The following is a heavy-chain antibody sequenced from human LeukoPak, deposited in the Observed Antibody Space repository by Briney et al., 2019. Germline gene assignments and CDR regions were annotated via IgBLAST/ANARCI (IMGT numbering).Heavy chain of an antibody. J-gene: IGHJ2*01. D-gene: IGHD2-15*01. V-gene: IGHV1-8*01. CDR2: MNPISGNT. Sequence: ASVKVSCKASGYTFTSYDISWVRQATGQGLKWMGWMNPISGNTGYAQKFQSRVTMARSTSISTAYMELSSLRSEDTAVYYCARPYCSGGDCLRYFDLWGRGTLITVSS. CDR1: GYTFTSYD. CDR3: ARPYCSGGDCLRYFDL.